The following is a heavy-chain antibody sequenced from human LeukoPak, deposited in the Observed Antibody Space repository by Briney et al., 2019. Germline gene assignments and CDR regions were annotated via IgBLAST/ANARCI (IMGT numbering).Heavy chain of an antibody. J-gene: IGHJ4*02. CDR1: GYTFTSYA. D-gene: IGHD3-22*01. CDR3: ARAYNYYDSSGYYLGYYFDY. CDR2: SNAGNGNT. V-gene: IGHV1-3*02. Sequence: ASVKVSCKASGYTFTSYAMHWVRQAPGQRLEWMGWSNAGNGNTKYSQEFQGRVIITRDTSASTAYMELSSLRSEDMAVYYCARAYNYYDSSGYYLGYYFDYWGQGTLVTVSS.